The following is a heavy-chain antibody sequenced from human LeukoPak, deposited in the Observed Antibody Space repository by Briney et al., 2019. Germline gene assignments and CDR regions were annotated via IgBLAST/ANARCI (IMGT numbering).Heavy chain of an antibody. Sequence: GESLRISCKGSGYSFTSYWISWVRQMPGRGLEWMGTVDPTDSYSTYNPSFQGHVTISADKSISTAYLQWSSLKASDTAMYSCARHAGRGDAFDIWGQGTMVTVSS. CDR1: GYSFTSYW. D-gene: IGHD3-10*01. J-gene: IGHJ3*02. CDR3: ARHAGRGDAFDI. CDR2: VDPTDSYS. V-gene: IGHV5-10-1*01.